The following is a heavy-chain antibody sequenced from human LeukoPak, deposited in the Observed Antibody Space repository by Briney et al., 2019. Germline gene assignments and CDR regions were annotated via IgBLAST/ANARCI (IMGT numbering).Heavy chain of an antibody. V-gene: IGHV1-2*02. CDR2: ISPNNGGT. D-gene: IGHD2-15*01. J-gene: IGHJ4*02. CDR3: VRGYSSDGSCYSAY. CDR1: GYTFTDHY. Sequence: ASVKVSCKAAGYTFTDHYMYWVRQAPGHGLEWMGCISPNNGGTIYAQNFQGRVTMTSDTSISTAYMELSSLTSDDTAVYYCVRGYSSDGSCYSAYWGQGTLVTVSS.